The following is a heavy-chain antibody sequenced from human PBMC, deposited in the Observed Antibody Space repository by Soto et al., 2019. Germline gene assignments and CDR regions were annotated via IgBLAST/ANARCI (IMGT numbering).Heavy chain of an antibody. CDR2: IYYSGST. CDR1: GGSVSSSSYY. D-gene: IGHD6-6*01. J-gene: IGHJ5*02. V-gene: IGHV4-61*01. CDR3: ARELVSSFDP. Sequence: SETLSLTCTVSGGSVSSSSYYWGWIRQPPGKGLEWIGYIYYSGSTNYNPSLKSRVTISVDTSKNQFSLKLSSVTAADTAVYYCARELVSSFDPWGQGTLVTVSS.